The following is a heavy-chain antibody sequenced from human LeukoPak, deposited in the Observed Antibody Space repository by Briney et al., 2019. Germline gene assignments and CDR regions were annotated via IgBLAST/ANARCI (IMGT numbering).Heavy chain of an antibody. J-gene: IGHJ4*02. CDR1: GFTFSRYA. D-gene: IGHD6-13*01. CDR2: IISNGEST. Sequence: GGSLRLSCAGYGFTFSRYAMHWVRQAPGKGLEYVSAIISNGESTYYSDSVKDRFTISRDNSKNTLYLQMSSLRPEDTAVYYCVKSASTWYLFDYWGQGTLVTVSS. CDR3: VKSASTWYLFDY. V-gene: IGHV3-64*03.